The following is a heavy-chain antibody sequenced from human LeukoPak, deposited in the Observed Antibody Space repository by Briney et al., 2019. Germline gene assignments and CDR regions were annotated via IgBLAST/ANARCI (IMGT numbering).Heavy chain of an antibody. V-gene: IGHV1-18*01. J-gene: IGHJ6*03. CDR1: VYTFTSYG. CDR2: ISAYNGNT. D-gene: IGHD3-22*01. CDR3: ARVSQYYYDSSGYRSGRGYYYYYYMDV. Sequence: ASVKVSCKASVYTFTSYGINGLRQAPGQGLDGMGWISAYNGNTNYAQKLQGRVTMTTDTSTSTAYMELRSLRSDETAVYYCARVSQYYYDSSGYRSGRGYYYYYYMDVWGKGTTVTVSS.